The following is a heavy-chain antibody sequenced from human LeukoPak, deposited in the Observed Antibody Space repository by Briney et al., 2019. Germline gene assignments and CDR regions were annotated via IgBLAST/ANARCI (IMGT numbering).Heavy chain of an antibody. CDR3: ARIAAAGTRYYFDY. Sequence: GSLRLSSAASGFTFSSYAMTWIRQTPGKGLEWIGYIFHSGSTNYNRSLESRITISVSTPKNQCSLNLTSVTAADTAVYYCARIAAAGTRYYFDYWGQGALVTVSS. CDR1: GFTFSSYA. CDR2: IFHSGST. D-gene: IGHD6-13*01. J-gene: IGHJ4*02. V-gene: IGHV4-59*01.